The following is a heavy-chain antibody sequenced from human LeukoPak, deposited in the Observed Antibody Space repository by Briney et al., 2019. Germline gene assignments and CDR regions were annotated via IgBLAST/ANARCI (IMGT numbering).Heavy chain of an antibody. V-gene: IGHV3-7*01. J-gene: IGHJ4*02. CDR3: ARDMIDYYGSGTFDY. CDR2: IKQDGSEK. D-gene: IGHD3-10*01. Sequence: PGGSLRLSCAASGFTFSSYWMSWVRQAPGKGLEWVANIKQDGSEKYYVDSVKGRFTISRDNAKNSLYLQMNSLRAEDTAVYYCARDMIDYYGSGTFDYWGQGTLVTVSS. CDR1: GFTFSSYW.